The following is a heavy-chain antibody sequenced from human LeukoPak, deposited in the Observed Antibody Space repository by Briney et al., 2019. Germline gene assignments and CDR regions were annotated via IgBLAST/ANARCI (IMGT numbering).Heavy chain of an antibody. CDR3: ARDSPHGDYDFSY. J-gene: IGHJ4*02. V-gene: IGHV1-46*01. Sequence: ASVKVSCKASGYTFTSYYMHLVRQAPGQGLEWMGIINPSGGSTSYEQKLQGRVTMTRETSTSTVYMELSSLRSEDTAVYYCARDSPHGDYDFSYWGQGTLVTVSS. CDR1: GYTFTSYY. CDR2: INPSGGST. D-gene: IGHD4-17*01.